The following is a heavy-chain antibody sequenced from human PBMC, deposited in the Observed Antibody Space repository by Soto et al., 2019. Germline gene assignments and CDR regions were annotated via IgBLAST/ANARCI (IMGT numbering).Heavy chain of an antibody. D-gene: IGHD3-10*01. CDR3: ARTSITMVRGLFDL. V-gene: IGHV3-13*04. Sequence: GGSLRLSCAASGFTFSSYDMHWVRQATGKGLEWVSAIGTAGDTYYPGSVKGRFTISRENAKNSLYLQMNSLRAGDTAVYYCARTSITMVRGLFDLWGRGTLVTVSS. CDR2: IGTAGDT. CDR1: GFTFSSYD. J-gene: IGHJ2*01.